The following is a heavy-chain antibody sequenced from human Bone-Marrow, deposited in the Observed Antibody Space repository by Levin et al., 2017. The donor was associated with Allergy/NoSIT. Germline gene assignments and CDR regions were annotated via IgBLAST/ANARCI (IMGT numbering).Heavy chain of an antibody. CDR1: GFSFNNFA. CDR3: AKVNKYSTGSYFFDF. CDR2: ISGSGDTT. V-gene: IGHV3-23*01. Sequence: SCTVAGFSFNNFAMHWVRQSPGKGLEWVSGISGSGDTTDYSDSVRGRFTISRDNPKNTLYLQMNNVRGEDTATYSCAKVNKYSTGSYFFDFWGQGTLVTVSS. J-gene: IGHJ4*02. D-gene: IGHD3-10*01.